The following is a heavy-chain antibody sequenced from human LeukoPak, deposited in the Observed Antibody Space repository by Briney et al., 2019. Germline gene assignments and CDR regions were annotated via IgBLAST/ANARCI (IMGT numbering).Heavy chain of an antibody. Sequence: SETLSLTCTVSGYSIRNGYNWGWIRQPPGKGLEWIGYIYYSGSTNYNPSLKSRVTISVDTSKNQFSLKLSSVTAADTAVYYCARDGGILTPFDYWGQGTLVTVSS. D-gene: IGHD3-9*01. CDR3: ARDGGILTPFDY. V-gene: IGHV4-59*01. J-gene: IGHJ4*02. CDR2: IYYSGST. CDR1: GYSIRNGYN.